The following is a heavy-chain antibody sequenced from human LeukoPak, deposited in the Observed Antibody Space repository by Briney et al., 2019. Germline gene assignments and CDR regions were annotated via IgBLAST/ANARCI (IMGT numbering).Heavy chain of an antibody. D-gene: IGHD1-1*01. Sequence: GASVKVSCKASGGSFSSHAVGWVRQAPGQGLEWLGGTIPLFGTTRYAQKFQGRVTITTDESTRTACMDLSSLTSEDTAVYYCARGSWDDVGYYYYYYMDVWGKGSTVTVSS. V-gene: IGHV1-69*05. CDR2: TIPLFGTT. J-gene: IGHJ6*03. CDR3: ARGSWDDVGYYYYYYMDV. CDR1: GGSFSSHA.